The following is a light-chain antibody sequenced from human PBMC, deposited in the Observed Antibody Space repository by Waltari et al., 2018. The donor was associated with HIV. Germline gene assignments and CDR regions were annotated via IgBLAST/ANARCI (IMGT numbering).Light chain of an antibody. CDR2: EVT. CDR1: SSDVGDYKF. Sequence: HSALTQPASVSGSPGQSITISCTGASSDVGDYKFVSWYQQHPGKAPKLLIYEVTYRPSGISNRFSASKSDNAASLTISGLQAEDEAEYFCSSYTTKNTVMFGGGTKVTVL. J-gene: IGLJ3*02. V-gene: IGLV2-14*01. CDR3: SSYTTKNTVM.